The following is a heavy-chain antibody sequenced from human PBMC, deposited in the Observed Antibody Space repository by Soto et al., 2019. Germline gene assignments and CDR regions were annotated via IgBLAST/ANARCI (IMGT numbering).Heavy chain of an antibody. CDR1: GGTFSSYA. CDR2: IIPIFGTA. J-gene: IGHJ3*02. D-gene: IGHD1-20*01. V-gene: IGHV1-69*13. CDR3: ARDSPNWNRRSHDAFDI. Sequence: EASVKVSCKASGGTFSSYAISWVRQAPGQGLEWMGGIIPIFGTANYAQKFQGRVTITADESTSTAYMELSSLRSEDTAVYYCARDSPNWNRRSHDAFDIWGQGTMVTVSS.